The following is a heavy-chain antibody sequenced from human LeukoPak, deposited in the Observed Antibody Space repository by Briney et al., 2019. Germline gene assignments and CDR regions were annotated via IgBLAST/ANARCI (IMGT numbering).Heavy chain of an antibody. J-gene: IGHJ4*02. CDR2: TYYRSKWYY. D-gene: IGHD1-26*01. CDR1: GDSVSSNSAA. Sequence: SQTLSLTCVISGDSVSSNSAAWNWIRQSPSRGFEWLGRTYYRSKWYYHYAVSMKSRITVNPDTSKNQFSLQLNSVTPEDTAVYYCAGTRDLGPDYWGQGTLVTVSS. V-gene: IGHV6-1*01. CDR3: AGTRDLGPDY.